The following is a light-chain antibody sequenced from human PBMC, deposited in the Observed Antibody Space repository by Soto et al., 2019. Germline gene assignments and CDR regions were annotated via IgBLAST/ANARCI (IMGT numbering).Light chain of an antibody. J-gene: IGKJ4*01. Sequence: ESLFTRSPDRLSLSPVERAPLSCRASQSVSNNYLAWYQQKPGQAPRLLIYGASTRATGIPARFSGSGSGTEFTLTISSLQSEDFAVYYCQQYSNWPTFGGGSKVDIK. CDR3: QQYSNWPT. CDR1: QSVSNN. V-gene: IGKV3-15*01. CDR2: GAS.